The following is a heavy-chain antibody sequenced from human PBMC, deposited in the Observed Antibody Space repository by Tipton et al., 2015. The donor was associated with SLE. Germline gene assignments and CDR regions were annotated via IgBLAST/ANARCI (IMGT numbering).Heavy chain of an antibody. CDR2: IWYDGSNK. V-gene: IGHV3-33*01. CDR1: GFTFSNYG. D-gene: IGHD1-26*01. Sequence: SGFTFSNYGMHWVRQAPGKGLEWVAVIWYDGSNKYYADSVKGRFTISRDDSKNMLYLQMGSLRDEDMGVYYCARRATTNSYDYWSRGSLVTVSS. J-gene: IGHJ4*02. CDR3: ARRATTNSYDY.